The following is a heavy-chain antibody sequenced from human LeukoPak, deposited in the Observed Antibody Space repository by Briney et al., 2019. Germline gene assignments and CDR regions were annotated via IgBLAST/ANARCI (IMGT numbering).Heavy chain of an antibody. V-gene: IGHV4-34*01. CDR1: GGSFSGYY. CDR3: ARGRLRSLIYYYYYMDV. J-gene: IGHJ6*03. Sequence: SETLSLTCAVYGGSFSGYYWSWIRQPPGKGLEWIGEINHSGSTNYNPSLKSRVTISVDTSKNQFSLKLSSVTAADTAVYYRARGRLRSLIYYYYYMDVWGKGTTVTVSS. CDR2: INHSGST. D-gene: IGHD5-12*01.